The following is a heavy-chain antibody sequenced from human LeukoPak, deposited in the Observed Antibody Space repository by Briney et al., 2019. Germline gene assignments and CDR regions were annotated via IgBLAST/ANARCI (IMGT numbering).Heavy chain of an antibody. D-gene: IGHD2-15*01. J-gene: IGHJ3*01. Sequence: GGSLRLSCAASEFTFSSHQMSWVRQAPGKGLEWVAKITQDGSEKYYMDSVKGRFIISRDNGKNSLYLQMNSLRVEDMAVYYCARDWRQDNAFDLWGQGTMVTVSS. CDR1: EFTFSSHQ. CDR3: ARDWRQDNAFDL. CDR2: ITQDGSEK. V-gene: IGHV3-7*01.